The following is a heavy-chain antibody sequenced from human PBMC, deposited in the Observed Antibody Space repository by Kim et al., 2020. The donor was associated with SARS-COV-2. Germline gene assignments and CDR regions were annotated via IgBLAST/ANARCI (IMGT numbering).Heavy chain of an antibody. V-gene: IGHV1-24*01. CDR1: GYTLTELS. Sequence: ASVKVSCKVSGYTLTELSMHWVRQAPGKGLEWMGGFDPEDGETIYAQKFQGRVTMTEDTSTDTAYMELSSLRSEDTAVYYCATDPGGSYLFDYWGQGTLVTVSS. CDR3: ATDPGGSYLFDY. D-gene: IGHD1-26*01. J-gene: IGHJ4*02. CDR2: FDPEDGET.